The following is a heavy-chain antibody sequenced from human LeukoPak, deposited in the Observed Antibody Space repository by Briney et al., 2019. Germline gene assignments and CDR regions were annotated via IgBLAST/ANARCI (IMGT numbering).Heavy chain of an antibody. CDR1: GFTFSSYA. Sequence: PGGSLRPSCAASGFTFSSYAVTWVRQAPGKGLDWVSVISGSGDTTYYADSVKGRFTISRDNSKNTVSLQMHSLRGEDTAVYFCARETGGFDYWGQGTLVTVSS. CDR2: ISGSGDTT. D-gene: IGHD1-26*01. V-gene: IGHV3-23*01. CDR3: ARETGGFDY. J-gene: IGHJ4*02.